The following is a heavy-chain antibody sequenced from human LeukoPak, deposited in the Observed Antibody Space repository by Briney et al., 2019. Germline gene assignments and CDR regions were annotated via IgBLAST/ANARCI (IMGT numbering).Heavy chain of an antibody. D-gene: IGHD6-13*01. CDR2: ISGSDGTT. CDR1: GFTFSNHA. J-gene: IGHJ4*02. Sequence: GGSLRLSCAASGFTFSNHAMSWVRQAPGMGLEWVSGISGSDGTTNYADSVKGRFTVSRDNSKNTLYLQMNSLRGEETAVYYCAKGLSSSTWADFDYWGQGTLVTVSS. CDR3: AKGLSSSTWADFDY. V-gene: IGHV3-23*01.